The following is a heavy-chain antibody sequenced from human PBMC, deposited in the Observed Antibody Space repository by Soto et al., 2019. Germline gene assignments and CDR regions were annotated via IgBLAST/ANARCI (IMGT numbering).Heavy chain of an antibody. Sequence: PGGSLRLSCAASGFTFSSYGMHWVLQAPGKXLEWVAVIWYDGSNKYYADSVKGRFTISRDNSKNTLYLQMNSLRAEDTAVYYCARVRYYYDSSGYYYYYGMDVWGQGTTVTVSS. J-gene: IGHJ6*02. CDR3: ARVRYYYDSSGYYYYYGMDV. V-gene: IGHV3-33*01. CDR1: GFTFSSYG. D-gene: IGHD3-22*01. CDR2: IWYDGSNK.